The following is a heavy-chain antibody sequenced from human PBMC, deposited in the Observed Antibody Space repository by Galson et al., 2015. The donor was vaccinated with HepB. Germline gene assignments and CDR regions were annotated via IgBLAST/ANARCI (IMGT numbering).Heavy chain of an antibody. J-gene: IGHJ2*01. CDR2: ISYDGNNK. V-gene: IGHV3-30*04. CDR3: ARDAGWYLDL. Sequence: SLRLSCAASGFTFSPYAMHWVRQAPGKGLEWVAIISYDGNNKYYADSVKGRFTMSRDNSNNTLDLQMNSLRPEDTAMYYCARDAGWYLDLWGRGTLVTVTS. CDR1: GFTFSPYA.